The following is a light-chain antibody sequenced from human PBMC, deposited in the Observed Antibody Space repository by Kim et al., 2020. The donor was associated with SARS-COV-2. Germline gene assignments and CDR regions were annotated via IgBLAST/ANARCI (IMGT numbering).Light chain of an antibody. CDR3: NSRDSDNHHVL. V-gene: IGLV3-19*01. J-gene: IGLJ2*01. CDR1: SLRTSD. Sequence: SSELTQDPAVSVALGQTVRITCQGDSLRTSDATWYQQKAGQAPVLVIYGKNSRTSGLPDRFSGSTSGNTASLTITGAQEEDEADYYYNSRDSDNHHVLFAGGTQLTVL. CDR2: GKN.